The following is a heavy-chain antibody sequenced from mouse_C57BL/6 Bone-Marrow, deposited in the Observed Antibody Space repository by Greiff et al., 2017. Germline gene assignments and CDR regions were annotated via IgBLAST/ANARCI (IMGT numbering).Heavy chain of an antibody. Sequence: QVQLQQPGAELVKPGASVKVSCKASGYTFTSYWLHWVKQRPGQGLEWIGRIHPSDSDPNYNQKFKGKATLTVDKSSSPAYMQLSSLPSEDSAVXYCAIDHLGRGFAYWGQGTLVTVSA. D-gene: IGHD4-1*01. V-gene: IGHV1-74*01. CDR3: AIDHLGRGFAY. CDR1: GYTFTSYW. CDR2: IHPSDSDP. J-gene: IGHJ3*01.